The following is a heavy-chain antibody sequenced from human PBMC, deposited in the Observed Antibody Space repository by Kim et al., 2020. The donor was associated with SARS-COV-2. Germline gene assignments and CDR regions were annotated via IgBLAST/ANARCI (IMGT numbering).Heavy chain of an antibody. Sequence: ASVKVSCKASGYTFTSFEMTWVRQATVQGLEWMGWMNPDSGKAGYAQKFQGRVTMTGNTSISTSYLELSSLTSEDTAVYYCARSMVRGVRYGLDVWGQGTTVIVSS. J-gene: IGHJ6*02. CDR1: GYTFTSFE. CDR2: MNPDSGKA. D-gene: IGHD3-10*01. V-gene: IGHV1-8*01. CDR3: ARSMVRGVRYGLDV.